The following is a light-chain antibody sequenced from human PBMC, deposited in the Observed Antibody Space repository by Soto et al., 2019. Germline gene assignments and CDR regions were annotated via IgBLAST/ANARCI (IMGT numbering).Light chain of an antibody. J-gene: IGLJ1*01. CDR1: SSDIGAYAS. Sequence: QSVLTQPASVSGSPGQSITISCTGTSSDIGAYASVSWYQQHPDKAPKLIIYSVSHRSSGVSDRFSGSKSGNTASLTISGLHTEDEADYYCSSFTSSSTYVFGTGTKVTVL. CDR2: SVS. CDR3: SSFTSSSTYV. V-gene: IGLV2-14*03.